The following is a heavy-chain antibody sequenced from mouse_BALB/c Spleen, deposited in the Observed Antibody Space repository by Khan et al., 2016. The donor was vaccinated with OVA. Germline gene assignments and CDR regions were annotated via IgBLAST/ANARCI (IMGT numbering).Heavy chain of an antibody. V-gene: IGHV5-9*03. D-gene: IGHD1-1*02. CDR1: GFTFSSYT. CDR3: ARSNYGAFAY. CDR2: LSSGGDNT. J-gene: IGHJ3*01. Sequence: EVELVESGGGFMKPGGSLKLSCAASGFTFSSYTMSWVRQTPEKRLEWVATLSSGGDNTYYPDSMKGRFTISRDNAKNNLYLQMSSLRSEDTAWYYCARSNYGAFAYWGQGTLVTVSA.